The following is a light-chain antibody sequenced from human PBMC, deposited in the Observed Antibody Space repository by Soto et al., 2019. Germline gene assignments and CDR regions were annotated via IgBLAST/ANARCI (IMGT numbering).Light chain of an antibody. CDR3: YSYTTTSTYV. Sequence: QAVLTQPASVSGSPGQSITLSCTGTSSDIGGYHFVSWYQQHPGKAPKLIIYEVGHRPSGVSDRFSGSKSGNTASLTISGLQAADEADYYCYSYTTTSTYVFGTGTKLTVL. J-gene: IGLJ1*01. CDR1: SSDIGGYHF. V-gene: IGLV2-14*01. CDR2: EVG.